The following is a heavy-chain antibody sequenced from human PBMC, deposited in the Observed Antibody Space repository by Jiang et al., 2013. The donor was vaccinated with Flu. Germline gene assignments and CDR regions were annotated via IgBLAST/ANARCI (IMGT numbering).Heavy chain of an antibody. Sequence: GFTFSSYSMNWVRQTPGKGLEWVSYISSSSSTIYYRDSVRGRFTVSRDNAKNSLYLQMNSLRVDDTAVYYCARDGSEGIVGSTRFNYWGQGTLVTVSS. CDR1: GFTFSSYS. CDR3: ARDGSEGIVGSTRFNY. J-gene: IGHJ4*02. V-gene: IGHV3-48*01. CDR2: ISSSSSTI. D-gene: IGHD1-26*01.